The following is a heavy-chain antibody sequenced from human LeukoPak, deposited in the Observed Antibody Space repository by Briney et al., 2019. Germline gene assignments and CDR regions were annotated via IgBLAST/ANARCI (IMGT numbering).Heavy chain of an antibody. Sequence: SETLSLTCTVSGGSISSGDYYWGWIRQPPGKGLEWIGEINHSGSTNYNPSLKSRVTISVDTSKNQFSLKLSSVTAADTAVYYCARVYRWLQYFDYWGQGTLVTVSS. J-gene: IGHJ4*02. CDR1: GGSISSGDYY. V-gene: IGHV4-39*07. CDR2: INHSGST. D-gene: IGHD5-24*01. CDR3: ARVYRWLQYFDY.